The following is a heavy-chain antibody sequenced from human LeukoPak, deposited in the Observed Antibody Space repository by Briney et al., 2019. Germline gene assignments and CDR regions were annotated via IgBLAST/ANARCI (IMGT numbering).Heavy chain of an antibody. Sequence: PGGSLRLSCAASGFTFSNAWMSWVRQAPGKGLEWVGRIKSKTDGGTTDYAAPVKGRFTISRDDSKNTLYLQMNSLKTEDTAVYYCPTGGLVGATLDDAFDIWGQGTMVTVSS. CDR2: IKSKTDGGTT. D-gene: IGHD1-26*01. J-gene: IGHJ3*02. CDR1: GFTFSNAW. V-gene: IGHV3-15*01. CDR3: PTGGLVGATLDDAFDI.